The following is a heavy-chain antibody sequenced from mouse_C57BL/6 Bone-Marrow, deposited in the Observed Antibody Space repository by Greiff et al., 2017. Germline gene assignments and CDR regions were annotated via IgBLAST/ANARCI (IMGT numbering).Heavy chain of an antibody. Sequence: EVQLQQSGPVLVQPGASVKLSCKASGYTFTDYYMNWVKQSPGKSLEWIGVINPYSGGTSYTQKFKGKATFTVDKSTSTTYMELNSLTSEDSAVYYYARRKNYDSWGRGTALSVSA. CDR2: INPYSGGT. CDR3: ARRKNYDS. J-gene: IGHJ2*01. V-gene: IGHV1-19*01. CDR1: GYTFTDYY.